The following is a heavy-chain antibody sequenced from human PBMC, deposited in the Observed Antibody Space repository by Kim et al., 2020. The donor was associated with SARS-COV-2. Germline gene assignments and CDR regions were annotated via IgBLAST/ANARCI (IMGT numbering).Heavy chain of an antibody. J-gene: IGHJ4*02. CDR2: GTP. CDR3: ARDHRSLDY. Sequence: GTPNYNPTHKSRVTISVDTSKDLFSLTLSSVTAAETDVYYCARDHRSLDYWGQGTLVTVSS. V-gene: IGHV4-59*01.